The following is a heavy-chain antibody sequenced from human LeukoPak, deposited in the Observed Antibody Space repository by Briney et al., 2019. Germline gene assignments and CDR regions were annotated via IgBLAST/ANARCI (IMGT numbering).Heavy chain of an antibody. V-gene: IGHV4-4*07. Sequence: SETLSLTCTVSGVSISSYYWSWIRLPAGKGLEWIGHIYTSWSTNYNPSLRSRVTMSVDTSQNQVSLRLSSVTAADTAVYYCAKSNGYGLIDIWGQGTMVTVSS. J-gene: IGHJ3*02. CDR2: IYTSWST. CDR3: AKSNGYGLIDI. D-gene: IGHD3-10*01. CDR1: GVSISSYY.